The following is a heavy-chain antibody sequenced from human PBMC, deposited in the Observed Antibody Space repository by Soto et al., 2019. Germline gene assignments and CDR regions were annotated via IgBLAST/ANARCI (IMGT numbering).Heavy chain of an antibody. CDR1: GAYINDFS. CDR2: ITINGNT. Sequence: SETLSLTCRVSGAYINDFSWSWSRQPAGKGLERIGRITINGNTQKSPSFKRRVTMSIERSRNQFSLNLQYATAADTAIYYCARETGEKWNYEAHWGPGTLVTVSS. V-gene: IGHV4-4*07. D-gene: IGHD1-7*01. CDR3: ARETGEKWNYEAH. J-gene: IGHJ1*01.